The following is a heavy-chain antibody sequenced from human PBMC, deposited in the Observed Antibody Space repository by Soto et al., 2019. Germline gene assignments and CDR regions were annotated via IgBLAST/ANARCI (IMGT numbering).Heavy chain of an antibody. CDR2: IYYSGST. D-gene: IGHD3-3*01. J-gene: IGHJ5*02. Sequence: PSETLSLTCTVSGGSISSYYWSWIRQPPGKGLEWIGYIYYSGSTNYNPSLKSRVTISVDTSKNQFTLKLSSVTAADTAVYYCARGSLLRFLEWLPSDGVNWFDPWGQGTLVTVSS. CDR1: GGSISSYY. V-gene: IGHV4-59*01. CDR3: ARGSLLRFLEWLPSDGVNWFDP.